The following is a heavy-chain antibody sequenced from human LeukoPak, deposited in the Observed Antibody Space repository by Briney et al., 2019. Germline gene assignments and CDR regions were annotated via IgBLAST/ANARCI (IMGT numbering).Heavy chain of an antibody. J-gene: IGHJ4*02. V-gene: IGHV4-4*02. CDR1: GFSFSGHW. D-gene: IGHD3-22*01. Sequence: GSLRLSCTASGFSFSGHWMHWARQLPGKGLEWIGEIYHSGSTNYNPSLKSRVTISVDKSKNQFSLKLSSVTAADTAVYYCARLKSDYYDSSGYHFDYWGQGTLVTVSS. CDR3: ARLKSDYYDSSGYHFDY. CDR2: IYHSGST.